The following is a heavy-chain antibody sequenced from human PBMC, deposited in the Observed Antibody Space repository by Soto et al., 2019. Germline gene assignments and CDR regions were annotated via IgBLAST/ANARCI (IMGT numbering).Heavy chain of an antibody. CDR2: IYYSGST. J-gene: IGHJ4*02. CDR1: GGSISSYY. CDR3: ARGTYDYAVDY. V-gene: IGHV4-59*01. D-gene: IGHD4-17*01. Sequence: SETLSLTCTVSGGSISSYYWSWIRQPPGKGLEWIGYIYYSGSTNYNPSLKSRVTISVDTSKNQFSLKLSSVTAADTAVYYCARGTYDYAVDYWGQGTLVTVSS.